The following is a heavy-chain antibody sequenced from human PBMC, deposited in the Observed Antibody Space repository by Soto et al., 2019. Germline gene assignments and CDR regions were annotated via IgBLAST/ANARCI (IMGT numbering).Heavy chain of an antibody. CDR2: IIPIFGSP. CDR3: AKGEVQWAPPL. J-gene: IGHJ4*02. D-gene: IGHD1-26*01. Sequence: SVKVSCKASGGSVISEPISWVRQAPGQGLEWMGGIIPIFGSPTYAQRFQGRVTITADESSRTAYLELRSLKSEDTAVSFCAKGEVQWAPPLWGQRTQVTVSS. CDR1: GGSVISEP. V-gene: IGHV1-69*13.